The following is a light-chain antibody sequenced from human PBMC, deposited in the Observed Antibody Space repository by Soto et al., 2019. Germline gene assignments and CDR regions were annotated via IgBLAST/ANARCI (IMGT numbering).Light chain of an antibody. V-gene: IGKV1-5*01. CDR2: DAS. J-gene: IGKJ1*01. CDR3: QRLNSYPRT. Sequence: DIQMTQSTSSLSASVGDRVTITCRASQSISSWLAWYQQKPGKAPKLLIYDASTLQSGVPSRFSGSGSGTEFTLTISSLQPEDFATYYCQRLNSYPRTFGQGTKVDIK. CDR1: QSISSW.